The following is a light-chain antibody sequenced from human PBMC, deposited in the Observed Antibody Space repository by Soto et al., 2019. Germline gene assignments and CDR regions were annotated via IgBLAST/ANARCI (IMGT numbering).Light chain of an antibody. Sequence: DIQMTQSPSTLSASVGDRVTITCRASQSISDWLAWYQQKPGESPKLLIYKASTLDKGVPSRFSGSGSETEFTLTISSLQPGDFATYYGQQYRSLGSFGQGTRVEIK. J-gene: IGKJ1*01. CDR1: QSISDW. CDR3: QQYRSLGS. V-gene: IGKV1-5*03. CDR2: KAS.